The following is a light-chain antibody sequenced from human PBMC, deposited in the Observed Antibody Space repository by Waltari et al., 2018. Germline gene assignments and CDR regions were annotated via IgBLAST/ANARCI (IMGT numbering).Light chain of an antibody. J-gene: IGLJ2*01. CDR3: SSYAGSNIV. CDR1: SSDVGRFDY. V-gene: IGLV2-8*01. CDR2: NVR. Sequence: QSALTQPPSASGSPGQSVTISCTGTSSDVGRFDYVSWYQQYPGQTPKLLIYNVRQRPSGVPDRFSGSKSGNTASLIVSGLQADDEADYYCSSYAGSNIVFGGGTKLTVL.